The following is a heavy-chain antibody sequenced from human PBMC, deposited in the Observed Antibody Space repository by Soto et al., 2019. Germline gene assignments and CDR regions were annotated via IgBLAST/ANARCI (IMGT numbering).Heavy chain of an antibody. V-gene: IGHV3-7*01. CDR2: IKQDGGEK. CDR3: ARDGYCSGGSCYSRFFTYYYYGMDV. Sequence: HPGGSLRLSCAASGFTFTSYWMTWVRQAPGKGLEWVANIKQDGGEKYYVGSAKGRFTISRDNAKNSLYLQMNSLRAEDTAVYYCARDGYCSGGSCYSRFFTYYYYGMDVWGQGTTVTVSS. J-gene: IGHJ6*02. D-gene: IGHD2-15*01. CDR1: GFTFTSYW.